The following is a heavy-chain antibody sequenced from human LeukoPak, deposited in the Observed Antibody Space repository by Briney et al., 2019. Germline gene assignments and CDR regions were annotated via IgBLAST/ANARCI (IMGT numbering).Heavy chain of an antibody. CDR3: ATEEGDYVWGSYRYPD. CDR2: IYYSGST. V-gene: IGHV4-4*02. J-gene: IGHJ4*02. CDR1: GGSISSSNW. Sequence: SETLSLTCAVSGGSISSSNWWSWVRQPPGKGLEWIGSIYYSGSTYYNPSLKSRVTISVDTSKNQFSLKLSSVTAADTAVYYCATEEGDYVWGSYRYPDWGQGTLVTVSS. D-gene: IGHD3-16*02.